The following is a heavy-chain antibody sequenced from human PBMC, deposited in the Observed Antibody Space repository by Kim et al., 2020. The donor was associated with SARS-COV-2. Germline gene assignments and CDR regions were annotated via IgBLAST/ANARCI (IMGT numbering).Heavy chain of an antibody. CDR2: TWSDESNK. V-gene: IGHV3-33*01. Sequence: GGPLRLSCAASGFIFSDYGMHWVRQAPGQGLEWVAVTWSDESNKFYADSVKGRFSISRDNSKSTLYLQMNSLRAEDTAVYFCARWGTSSIDYWGQGTLVAVSS. CDR1: GFIFSDYG. J-gene: IGHJ4*02. CDR3: ARWGTSSIDY. D-gene: IGHD3-16*01.